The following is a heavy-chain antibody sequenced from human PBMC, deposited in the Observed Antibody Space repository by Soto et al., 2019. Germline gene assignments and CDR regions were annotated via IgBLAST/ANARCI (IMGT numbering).Heavy chain of an antibody. Sequence: QVQLQQWGAGLLKPSETLSLTCAVYGGSFSGYYWSWIRQPPGKGLEWIGEINHSGSTNYNPSLKSRVTISVDTSKNQFSLKLSSVTTADTAVYYCARGPLPLYYFDYWGQGTLVTVSS. CDR2: INHSGST. CDR1: GGSFSGYY. J-gene: IGHJ4*02. D-gene: IGHD3-10*01. CDR3: ARGPLPLYYFDY. V-gene: IGHV4-34*01.